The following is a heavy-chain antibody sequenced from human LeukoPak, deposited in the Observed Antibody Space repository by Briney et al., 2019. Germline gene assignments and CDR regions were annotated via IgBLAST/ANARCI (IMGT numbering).Heavy chain of an antibody. Sequence: SETLSLTCTVSGGSISSYYWSWIRQPPGKGLEWIGYIYYSGSTNYNPSLKSRVTISVDTSKNQFSLKLSSVTAADTAVYYCARDGDGDYVFGAFDIWGQGTMVTVSS. CDR1: GGSISSYY. CDR3: ARDGDGDYVFGAFDI. V-gene: IGHV4-59*12. CDR2: IYYSGST. D-gene: IGHD4-17*01. J-gene: IGHJ3*02.